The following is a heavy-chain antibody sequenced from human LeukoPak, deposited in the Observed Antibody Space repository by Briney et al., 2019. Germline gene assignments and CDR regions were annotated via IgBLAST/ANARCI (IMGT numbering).Heavy chain of an antibody. CDR2: ISADGIDK. Sequence: GGSLRLSCAASGFTFSHYWMTWVRQAPGRGLEWVAVISADGIDKYYADSVKGRFTISRDNSKNTLYLQMSSLRAEDTAVYYCAKDKGREGDYWGQGNLVTVSS. J-gene: IGHJ4*02. CDR3: AKDKGREGDY. CDR1: GFTFSHYW. V-gene: IGHV3-30*18.